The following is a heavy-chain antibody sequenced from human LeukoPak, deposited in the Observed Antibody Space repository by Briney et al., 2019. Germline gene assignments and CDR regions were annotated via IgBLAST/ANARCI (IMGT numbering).Heavy chain of an antibody. CDR3: ATTIAVAGTGDNYFDY. CDR2: INPNSGGT. V-gene: IGHV1-2*02. D-gene: IGHD6-19*01. Sequence: ASVKVSCKASGYTFTGYYMHWVRQAPGQGLEWMGWINPNSGGTNYAQKFQGRVTMTRDTPISTAYMELSRLRSDDTGVYYCATTIAVAGTGDNYFDYWGQGTLVTVSS. CDR1: GYTFTGYY. J-gene: IGHJ4*02.